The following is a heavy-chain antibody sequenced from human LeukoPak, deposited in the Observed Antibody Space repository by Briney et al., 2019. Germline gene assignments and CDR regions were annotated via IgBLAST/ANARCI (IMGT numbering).Heavy chain of an antibody. V-gene: IGHV3-20*04. CDR2: INWNGGST. Sequence: PGGSLRLSCAASGFTFDDYGMSWVRQAPGKGLEWVSGINWNGGSTGYADSVKGRFTISRDNAKNSLYLQMNSLRAEDTALYYCARTKEQQLVLYYFDYWGQGTLVTVSS. J-gene: IGHJ4*02. CDR1: GFTFDDYG. CDR3: ARTKEQQLVLYYFDY. D-gene: IGHD6-13*01.